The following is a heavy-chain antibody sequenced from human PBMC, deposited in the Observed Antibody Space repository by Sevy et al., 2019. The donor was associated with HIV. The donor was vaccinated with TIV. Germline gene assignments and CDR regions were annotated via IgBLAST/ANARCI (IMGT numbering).Heavy chain of an antibody. J-gene: IGHJ4*02. CDR3: TTDQSGIVATIDLFDY. V-gene: IGHV3-15*01. Sequence: GGSLRLSCAASGFTFSNAWMSWVRQAPGKGLEWVGRIKSKTNGGTTDYAEPVKVRFTVSRDDSKNMLYLQMNRLKTEDTAVFYCTTDQSGIVATIDLFDYWGQGTLVTVSS. CDR2: IKSKTNGGTT. CDR1: GFTFSNAW. D-gene: IGHD5-12*01.